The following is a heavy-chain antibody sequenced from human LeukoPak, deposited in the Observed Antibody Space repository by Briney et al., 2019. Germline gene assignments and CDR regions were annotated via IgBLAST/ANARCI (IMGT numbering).Heavy chain of an antibody. CDR3: ARAGRGRELLWFGETTEQFDY. CDR1: GGSINSSSYY. CDR2: MYYRGST. J-gene: IGHJ4*02. V-gene: IGHV4-39*07. Sequence: SETLSLTCTVSGGSINSSSYYWGWVRQPPGKGLEWIGSMYYRGSTYYNPSLKSRVTISVDTSKNQFSLKLSSVTAADTAVYYCARAGRGRELLWFGETTEQFDYWGQGTLVTVSS. D-gene: IGHD3-10*01.